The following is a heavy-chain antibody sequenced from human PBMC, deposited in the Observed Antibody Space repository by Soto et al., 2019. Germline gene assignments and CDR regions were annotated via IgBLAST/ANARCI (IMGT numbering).Heavy chain of an antibody. V-gene: IGHV3-64*01. CDR2: ISGNGDST. CDR1: GITFSSYT. D-gene: IGHD6-6*01. J-gene: IGHJ4*02. Sequence: WGSLRLSCAASGITFSSYTMHWVRQAPGKGLEYVSAISGNGDSTYYAKSVKGRFTISRDNSKNTLYLQMGSLRAEDMAVYYCRSAARPDYWGQGTLVSVSS. CDR3: RSAARPDY.